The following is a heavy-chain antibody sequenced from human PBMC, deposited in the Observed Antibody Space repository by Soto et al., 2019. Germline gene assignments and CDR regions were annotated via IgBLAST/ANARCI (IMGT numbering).Heavy chain of an antibody. D-gene: IGHD2-15*01. CDR2: TYLRSKWYN. V-gene: IGHV6-1*01. CDR3: ARVAVAFDAFDL. Sequence: SQTLSHTGVISGDRVSTNSATWNWIKQSPSRGLEWLGRTYLRSKWYNEYAVSVKSRIAIRPDTSKNLFSLQLSSVTPEDTAVYFCARVAVAFDAFDLWGQGTVVTVSS. J-gene: IGHJ3*01. CDR1: GDRVSTNSAT.